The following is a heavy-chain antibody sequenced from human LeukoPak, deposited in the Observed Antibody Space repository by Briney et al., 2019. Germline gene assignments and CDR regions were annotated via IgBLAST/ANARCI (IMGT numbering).Heavy chain of an antibody. CDR3: AARIAVAGTVY. CDR1: GFTFSSYA. D-gene: IGHD6-19*01. Sequence: GRSLRLSCAASGFTFSSYAMHWVRQAPGKGLEWVAVISYDGSNKYYADSVKGRFTISRDNSKNTLYLQMNSLRAEDTAVYYCAARIAVAGTVYWGQGTLVTVSS. CDR2: ISYDGSNK. V-gene: IGHV3-30*04. J-gene: IGHJ4*02.